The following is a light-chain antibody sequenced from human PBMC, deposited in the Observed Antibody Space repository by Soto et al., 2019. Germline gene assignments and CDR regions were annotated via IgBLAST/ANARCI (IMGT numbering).Light chain of an antibody. V-gene: IGKV3-15*01. Sequence: EILMTQSPDTLSVSPGESAPLSCRASQRVYSHLAWYQKRPGQAPRPLIYGASTRATGVPARFSGRGSGTELTLTISSLQSEDFAVYYCQQYTNWPPNTFGQGTRLEIK. CDR1: QRVYSH. CDR2: GAS. CDR3: QQYTNWPPNT. J-gene: IGKJ5*01.